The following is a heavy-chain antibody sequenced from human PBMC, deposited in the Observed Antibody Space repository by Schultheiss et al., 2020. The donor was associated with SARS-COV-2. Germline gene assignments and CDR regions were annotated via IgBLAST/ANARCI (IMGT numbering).Heavy chain of an antibody. J-gene: IGHJ4*02. CDR3: ARGDDYYDNSGYHPNY. V-gene: IGHV4-61*02. D-gene: IGHD3-22*01. Sequence: SQTLSLTCTVSGGSISSSSYYWSWIRQPAGKGLEWIGRIYTSGSTNYNPSLKSRVTISVDTSKNQFSLKLSSVTAADTAVYYCARGDDYYDNSGYHPNYWGQGTLVTVSS. CDR1: GGSISSSSYY. CDR2: IYTSGST.